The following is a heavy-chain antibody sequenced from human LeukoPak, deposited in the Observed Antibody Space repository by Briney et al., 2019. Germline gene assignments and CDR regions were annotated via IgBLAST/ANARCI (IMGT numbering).Heavy chain of an antibody. J-gene: IGHJ4*02. CDR3: AKDLQGHCAGDCYVY. CDR2: ISGSGDDT. CDR1: GFTFSSYA. Sequence: GGSLRLSCAASGFTFSSYAMSWVRQAPGKGLEWVSVISGSGDDTYYADYVKGRFTISRDNSKNTVYLQMNSLRAQDTAVYYCAKDLQGHCAGDCYVYWGQGTLVTVSS. V-gene: IGHV3-23*01. D-gene: IGHD2-21*02.